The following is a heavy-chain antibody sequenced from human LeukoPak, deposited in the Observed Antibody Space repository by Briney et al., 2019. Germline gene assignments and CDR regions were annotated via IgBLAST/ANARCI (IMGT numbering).Heavy chain of an antibody. D-gene: IGHD2-2*01. Sequence: SETLSLTCTVSGGSISSYYWSWIRQPAGKGLEWIGRIYTSGSTNYNPSLKSRVTMSVDTSKNQFSLKLSSVTAADTAVYYCARSWAYALGYYYYMDVWGKGTTVTVSS. J-gene: IGHJ6*03. CDR1: GGSISSYY. CDR3: ARSWAYALGYYYYMDV. CDR2: IYTSGST. V-gene: IGHV4-4*07.